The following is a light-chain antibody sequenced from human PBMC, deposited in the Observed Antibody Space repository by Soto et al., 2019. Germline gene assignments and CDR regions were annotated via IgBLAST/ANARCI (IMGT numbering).Light chain of an antibody. CDR3: QQYGSSRRRT. CDR2: GAS. Sequence: EIVLTQTRGTLSLSPEEIATLSCRASQSGSSSYLAWYQQKPGQAPRLLIYGASSRATGIPDRFSGSGSGTDSTLTISRLEPEDFAVYYCQQYGSSRRRTFGQGTKVDI. CDR1: QSGSSSY. J-gene: IGKJ1*01. V-gene: IGKV3-20*01.